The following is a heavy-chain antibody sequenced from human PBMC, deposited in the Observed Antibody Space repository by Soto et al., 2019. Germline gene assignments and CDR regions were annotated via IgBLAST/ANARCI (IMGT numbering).Heavy chain of an antibody. CDR2: INWIGGST. CDR1: GFIFGAHA. Sequence: GGSLRLSCAASGFIFGAHAMSWVRQAPGKGLEWVSAINWIGGSTNYADSMKGRFTISRDNAKNSLYLKMSSLRADDTALYYCARHGGTPDLYFDYWGQGTPVTVSS. CDR3: ARHGGTPDLYFDY. V-gene: IGHV3-20*04. D-gene: IGHD3-16*01. J-gene: IGHJ4*02.